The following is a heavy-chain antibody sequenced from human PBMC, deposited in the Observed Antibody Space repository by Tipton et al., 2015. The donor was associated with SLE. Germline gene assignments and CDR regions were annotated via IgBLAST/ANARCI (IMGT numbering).Heavy chain of an antibody. CDR2: INHSGST. CDR1: GGSFSGYY. D-gene: IGHD6-6*01. J-gene: IGHJ3*02. CDR3: ASAPQAARNAFDI. Sequence: TLSLTCAVYGGSFSGYYWSWIRQPPGKGLEWIGEINHSGSTNYNPSLMSRVTISVDTSKNQFSLKLSSVTAADTAVYYCASAPQAARNAFDIWGQGTMVTVSS. V-gene: IGHV4-34*01.